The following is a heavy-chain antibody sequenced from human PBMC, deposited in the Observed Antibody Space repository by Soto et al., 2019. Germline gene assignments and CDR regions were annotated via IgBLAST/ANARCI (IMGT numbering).Heavy chain of an antibody. CDR2: ILYDGSTK. Sequence: QVHLGESGGGVVQPGRSLRLSCVASGFTFSSYGMHWVRQAPGKGLEWVAVILYDGSTKYYGGSVKGRFTISRDNSKNTLYMQMNSLRAEDTDVYNCARYGGHSLDYWGQVGLVTVSS. J-gene: IGHJ4*02. CDR1: GFTFSSYG. D-gene: IGHD2-21*02. V-gene: IGHV3-33*01. CDR3: ARYGGHSLDY.